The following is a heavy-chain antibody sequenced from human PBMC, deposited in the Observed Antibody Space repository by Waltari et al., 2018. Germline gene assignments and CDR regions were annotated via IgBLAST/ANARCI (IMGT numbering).Heavy chain of an antibody. V-gene: IGHV3-72*01. J-gene: IGHJ3*02. CDR1: GSGFSDQY. CDR2: IANKANSYTT. Sequence: EVQLAESGGTLVQPGGSLRLACVASGSGFSDQYMDWVRQPPGKGLEWVGRIANKANSYTTEYVASVKGRFTISRDDSKNSLYVQMNSLKTEDTAVYYCTRGYSGINIYAFDIWGEGTMVTVSS. D-gene: IGHD1-26*01. CDR3: TRGYSGINIYAFDI.